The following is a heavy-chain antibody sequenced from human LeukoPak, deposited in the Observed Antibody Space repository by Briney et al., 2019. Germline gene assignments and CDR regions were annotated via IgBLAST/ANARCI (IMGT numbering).Heavy chain of an antibody. Sequence: GGSLRLSRAASGFTFSSYAMSWVRQAPGKGLEWVPGISGSGGSTYYADSVKGRFTISRDNSRNTLYLQMNSPRAEDTAVYYCAILPGYSSGWYEVNYWGQGTLVTVSS. D-gene: IGHD6-13*01. CDR3: AILPGYSSGWYEVNY. CDR2: ISGSGGST. CDR1: GFTFSSYA. V-gene: IGHV3-23*01. J-gene: IGHJ4*02.